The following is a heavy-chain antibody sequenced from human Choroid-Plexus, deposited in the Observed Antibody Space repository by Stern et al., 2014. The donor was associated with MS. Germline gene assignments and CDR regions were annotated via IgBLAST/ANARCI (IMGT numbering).Heavy chain of an antibody. V-gene: IGHV3-30*18. CDR3: AKDRQYLTYFFDH. CDR2: VSYDGSNK. J-gene: IGHJ5*02. D-gene: IGHD2/OR15-2a*01. Sequence: VHLVESGGGVVQPGRPLRLSCVASGFTLGSCAMHWVRQAPGKGLEWVVGVSYDGSNKYYADSVKGRFTISRDNSQNTLYMQMSSLRPEDTAVYYCAKDRQYLTYFFDHWGQGSLVTVSS. CDR1: GFTLGSCA.